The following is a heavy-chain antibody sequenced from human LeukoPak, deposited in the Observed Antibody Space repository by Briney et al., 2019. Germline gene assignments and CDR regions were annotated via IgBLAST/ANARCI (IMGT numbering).Heavy chain of an antibody. V-gene: IGHV4-4*07. CDR3: VKDGPLGSDF. Sequence: SETLSLTCTISGASISTYYWSWIRQPAGKGLEWIGRIYANGNTYKNPSLESRVTMSVDTSNNQFTLNLTSVTGADTAMYYCVKDGPLGSDFWGQGTQVTVSS. CDR2: IYANGNT. D-gene: IGHD2-15*01. CDR1: GASISTYY. J-gene: IGHJ4*02.